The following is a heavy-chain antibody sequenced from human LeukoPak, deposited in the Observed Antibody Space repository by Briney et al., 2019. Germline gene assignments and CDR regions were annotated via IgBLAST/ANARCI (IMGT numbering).Heavy chain of an antibody. D-gene: IGHD1-26*01. Sequence: GGSLRLSCAASGFTFRSYAMSWVRQAPGKGLEWVSAISGSGGSTYYADSVKGRFTISRDNSKNTLYLQMNSLRAEDTAVYYCAKGGGGSYVPIYFDYWGQGTLVTVSS. V-gene: IGHV3-23*01. CDR3: AKGGGGSYVPIYFDY. J-gene: IGHJ4*02. CDR1: GFTFRSYA. CDR2: ISGSGGST.